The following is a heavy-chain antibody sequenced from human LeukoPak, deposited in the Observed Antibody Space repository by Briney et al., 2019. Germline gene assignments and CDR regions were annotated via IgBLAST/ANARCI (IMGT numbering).Heavy chain of an antibody. V-gene: IGHV3-48*04. CDR2: ISSSTNTI. Sequence: GGSLRLSCEVSGFPFTLYNMNWVRQAPGKGLEWLSYISSSTNTIYYADSVKGRFTISRDNAKNSLYLQMNGLGAEDTAVYYCARELNGYGYYFFDYWGPGTLVTVSS. D-gene: IGHD3-16*01. CDR1: GFPFTLYN. J-gene: IGHJ4*02. CDR3: ARELNGYGYYFFDY.